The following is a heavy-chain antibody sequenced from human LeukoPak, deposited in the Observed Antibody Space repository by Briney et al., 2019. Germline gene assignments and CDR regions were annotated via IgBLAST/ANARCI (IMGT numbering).Heavy chain of an antibody. J-gene: IGHJ6*03. CDR1: GGSISSSSYY. CDR2: IYYSGST. V-gene: IGHV4-39*07. D-gene: IGHD2-15*01. Sequence: SETLSLTCTVSGGSISSSSYYWGWIRQPPGKGLEWIGSIYYSGSTYYNPSLKSRVTISVDTTKNQFSLKLSSVTAADTAVYYCARDCSGGSCYSGYYYMDVWGKGTTVTVSS. CDR3: ARDCSGGSCYSGYYYMDV.